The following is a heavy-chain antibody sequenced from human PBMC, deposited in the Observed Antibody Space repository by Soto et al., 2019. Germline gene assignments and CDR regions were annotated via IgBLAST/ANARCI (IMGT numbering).Heavy chain of an antibody. V-gene: IGHV4-31*03. Sequence: QVQLQESGPGLVKASQTLSLTCTVSGGSISSGGYSWSWIRHHPGKGLEWIGYISYSGTTYSNPSLRNRLTLSVDASKNQFSLRLNSMSAADTAVYYCARRGSSTSWYWFDPWGQGTLVTVSS. CDR2: ISYSGTT. CDR1: GGSISSGGYS. D-gene: IGHD2-2*01. J-gene: IGHJ5*02. CDR3: ARRGSSTSWYWFDP.